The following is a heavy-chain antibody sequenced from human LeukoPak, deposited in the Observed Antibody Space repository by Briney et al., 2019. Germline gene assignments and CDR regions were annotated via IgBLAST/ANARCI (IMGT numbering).Heavy chain of an antibody. J-gene: IGHJ4*02. D-gene: IGHD6-19*01. CDR1: GFIFSTCA. Sequence: GGSLRLSCAASGFIFSTCAMIWVRQAPGKGLEWVSVISGGGYATFYADSVAGRFTISRDNSKNTLYLQMNSLRAEDTAVYYCAKAHIGFKDRIAVAAVLDYWGQGSLVTVSS. CDR3: AKAHIGFKDRIAVAAVLDY. CDR2: ISGGGYAT. V-gene: IGHV3-23*01.